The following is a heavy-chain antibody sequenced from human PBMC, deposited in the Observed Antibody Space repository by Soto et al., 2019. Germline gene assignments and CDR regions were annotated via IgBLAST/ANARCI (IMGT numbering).Heavy chain of an antibody. CDR3: AKDRDDFWSGYYDY. V-gene: IGHV3-9*01. Sequence: GGSLRLSCAASGFTFSNAWMSWVRQAPGKGLEWVSGISWNSGSIGYADSVKGRFTISRDNAKNSPYLQMNSLRAEDTALYYCAKDRDDFWSGYYDYWGQGTLVTVSS. D-gene: IGHD3-3*01. CDR2: ISWNSGSI. CDR1: GFTFSNAW. J-gene: IGHJ4*02.